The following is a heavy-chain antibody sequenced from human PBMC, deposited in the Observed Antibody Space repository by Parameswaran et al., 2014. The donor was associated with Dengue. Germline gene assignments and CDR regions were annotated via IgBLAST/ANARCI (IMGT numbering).Heavy chain of an antibody. Sequence: SETLSLTCTVSGIPMTHYYWTWIRQSPRKGLEWIGYIYSTGSTNYNPSLQSRVAMSVDTSKNQFSLILNSVTAEDTAVYYCARVLASRNYVGPEIDYWGQGTLVTVSS. CDR3: ARVLASRNYVGPEIDY. J-gene: IGHJ4*02. CDR1: GIPMTHYY. CDR2: IYSTGST. V-gene: IGHV4-59*01. D-gene: IGHD3-16*01.